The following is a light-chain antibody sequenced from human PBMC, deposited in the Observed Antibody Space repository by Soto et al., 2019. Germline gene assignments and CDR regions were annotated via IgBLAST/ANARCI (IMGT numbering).Light chain of an antibody. CDR3: QQRSTFPLS. Sequence: EIVLTQSPATLSLSAGERATLSCRASQSVSTYLAWYQQKPGQAPRLLIYDTSNRATGIPARFSGSGFGTDFTLSISSLEPEDFAVYYCQQRSTFPLSFGGGTKVEIK. CDR2: DTS. J-gene: IGKJ4*01. V-gene: IGKV3-11*01. CDR1: QSVSTY.